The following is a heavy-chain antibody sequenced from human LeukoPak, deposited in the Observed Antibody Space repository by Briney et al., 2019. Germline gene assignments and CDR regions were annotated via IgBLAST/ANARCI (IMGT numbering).Heavy chain of an antibody. D-gene: IGHD6-19*01. Sequence: ASVKVSCKASGYTFTGYYMHWVRQAPGQGLEWMGWINPNSGGTNYEQKFQGRVTMTRDTSISTAYMELSRLRSDDTAVYYCRVGGEIAVAGMRKLDNDYWGQGTLVTVSS. CDR3: RVGGEIAVAGMRKLDNDY. CDR2: INPNSGGT. J-gene: IGHJ4*02. CDR1: GYTFTGYY. V-gene: IGHV1-2*02.